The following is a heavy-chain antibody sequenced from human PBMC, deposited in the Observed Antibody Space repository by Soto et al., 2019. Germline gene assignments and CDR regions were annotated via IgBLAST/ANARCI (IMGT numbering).Heavy chain of an antibody. CDR1: GYTFTGYY. J-gene: IGHJ6*02. CDR2: LNPNSGGT. V-gene: IGHV1-2*04. Sequence: ASVKVSCKASGYTFTGYYMPWVRPAPGQGLEWMVCLNPNSGGTNYAQKFQGWVTMTRDTSISTAYIELSRLRSDDTAVYYCARSYGSPYYYCMDVLGQGTTGTVSS. CDR3: ARSYGSPYYYCMDV. D-gene: IGHD5-18*01.